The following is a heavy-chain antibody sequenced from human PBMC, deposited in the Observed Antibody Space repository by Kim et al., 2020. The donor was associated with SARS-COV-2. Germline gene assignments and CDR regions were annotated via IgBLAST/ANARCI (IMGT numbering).Heavy chain of an antibody. Sequence: GGSLRLSCAASGFIFKNYEMNWIRQAPGKGLEWISYVSSSETFIYYADSVKGRFTISRDNAKNLLYLQMNSLRAEDTAVYYCTRGEYCSGGSCLNEYWVQGTVVTVSS. J-gene: IGHJ4*02. V-gene: IGHV3-48*03. CDR2: VSSSETFI. D-gene: IGHD2-15*01. CDR3: TRGEYCSGGSCLNEY. CDR1: GFIFKNYE.